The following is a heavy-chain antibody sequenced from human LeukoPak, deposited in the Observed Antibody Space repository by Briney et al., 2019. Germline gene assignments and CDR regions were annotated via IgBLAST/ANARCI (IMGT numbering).Heavy chain of an antibody. D-gene: IGHD4-17*01. J-gene: IGHJ4*02. V-gene: IGHV4-59*11. CDR3: ARNDYTDSNSDYFDY. CDR2: IYYSRVV. CDR1: GGSISSHY. Sequence: SETLSLTCTVSGGSISSHYWSWIRQPPGKGLEWIAYIYYSRVVKYHPSLKRRATISVDTSKNQVSLKVDSVTAADTAVYYCARNDYTDSNSDYFDYWGQGALVTVSS.